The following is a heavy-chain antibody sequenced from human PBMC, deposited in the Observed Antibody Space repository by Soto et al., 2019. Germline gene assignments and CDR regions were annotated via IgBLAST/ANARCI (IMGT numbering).Heavy chain of an antibody. CDR3: ARREIQGVIDY. V-gene: IGHV4-28*01. CDR1: GYSISSSNW. D-gene: IGHD1-26*01. J-gene: IGHJ4*02. CDR2: IYYSGTT. Sequence: QVQLQESGPGLVKPSDTLSLTCAVSGYSISSSNWWGWIRQPPGKGLEWIGYIYYSGTTYYNPSHRSRVTMSVDTSKNQFSLKLISVTAVDTAVYYCARREIQGVIDYWGQGTLVTVSS.